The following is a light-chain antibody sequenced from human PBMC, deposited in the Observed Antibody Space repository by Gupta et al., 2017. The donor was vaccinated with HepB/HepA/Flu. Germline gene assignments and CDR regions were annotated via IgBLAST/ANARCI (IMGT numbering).Light chain of an antibody. CDR3: QSYDSSLSAVV. CDR2: GNS. V-gene: IGLV1-40*01. J-gene: IGLJ2*01. Sequence: QSLLTQPPSVSGAPGQGVTISCTGSTSNLGAGFDVQWFQQLPGQAPKFLMYGNSNRPSGVPDRFSGSKSGTSASLTIIGLRAEDEADYYCQSYDSSLSAVVFGGGTKLTVL. CDR1: TSNLGAGFD.